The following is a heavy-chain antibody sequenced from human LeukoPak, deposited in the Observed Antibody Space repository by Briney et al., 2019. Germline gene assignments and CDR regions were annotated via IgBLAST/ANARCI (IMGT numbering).Heavy chain of an antibody. V-gene: IGHV3-23*01. Sequence: GGSLRLSCAASGFTFNSFAMIWVRQAPGKGLEWVSPISSSGSSTYYADSVKGRFTISRDNTKNTLYLQMNRLRAEDTAVYYCAKSRGFTVTPLLYYVDYWGQGTLVTVSS. CDR1: GFTFNSFA. J-gene: IGHJ4*02. CDR3: AKSRGFTVTPLLYYVDY. CDR2: ISSSGSST. D-gene: IGHD4-17*01.